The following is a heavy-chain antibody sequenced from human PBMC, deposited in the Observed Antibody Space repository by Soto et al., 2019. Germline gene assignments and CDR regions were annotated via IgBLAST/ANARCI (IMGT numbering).Heavy chain of an antibody. CDR2: IIPIFGTA. J-gene: IGHJ4*02. D-gene: IGHD3-22*01. Sequence: SVKVSCKASGGTFSSYAISWVRQAPGQGLEWMGGIIPIFGTANYAQKFQGRVTITADKSTSTAYMELSSLRSEDTAVYYYARDPNYYDSSGYYYVPNYFDYWGQGTLVTVSS. V-gene: IGHV1-69*06. CDR1: GGTFSSYA. CDR3: ARDPNYYDSSGYYYVPNYFDY.